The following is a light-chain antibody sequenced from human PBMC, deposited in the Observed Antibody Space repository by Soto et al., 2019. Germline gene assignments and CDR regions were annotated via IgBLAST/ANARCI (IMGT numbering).Light chain of an antibody. CDR2: DAF. V-gene: IGKV1-39*01. CDR1: QSISNS. CDR3: QLSYTFPTWR. Sequence: DIQMTPSPSSLSASVGDRDSIACRATQSISNSLNRYKQNPGTDTELLIYDAFSLQDGVPSRFSGSGAGTGFTLTSSSLLPEDFATYYCQLSYTFPTWRFGQGTTGEI. J-gene: IGKJ1*01.